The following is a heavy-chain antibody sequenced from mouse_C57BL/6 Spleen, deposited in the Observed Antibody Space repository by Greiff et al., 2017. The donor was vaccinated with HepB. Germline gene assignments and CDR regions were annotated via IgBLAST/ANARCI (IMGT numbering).Heavy chain of an antibody. CDR3: ARSLDGSSSSWYFDV. Sequence: QVQLKQPGAELVMPGASVKLSCKASGYTFTSYWMHWVKQRPGQGLEWIGEIDPSDSYTNYNQKFKGKSTLTVDKSSITAYLQLSSLTSEDSAVYYCARSLDGSSSSWYFDVWGTGTTVTVSS. V-gene: IGHV1-69*01. CDR1: GYTFTSYW. CDR2: IDPSDSYT. D-gene: IGHD1-1*01. J-gene: IGHJ1*03.